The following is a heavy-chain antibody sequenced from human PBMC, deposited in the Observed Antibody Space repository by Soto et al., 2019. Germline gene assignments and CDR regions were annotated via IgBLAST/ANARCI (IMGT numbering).Heavy chain of an antibody. V-gene: IGHV1-2*04. CDR3: AREERAAAGYYYGMDV. D-gene: IGHD6-13*01. CDR2: INPNSGGT. Sequence: ASVKVSCKASGYTFTGYYMHWVRQAPGQGLEWMGWINPNSGGTNYAQKFQGWVTMTRDTSISTAYMELSRLRSDDTAVYYCAREERAAAGYYYGMDVWGQGTTVTVSS. J-gene: IGHJ6*02. CDR1: GYTFTGYY.